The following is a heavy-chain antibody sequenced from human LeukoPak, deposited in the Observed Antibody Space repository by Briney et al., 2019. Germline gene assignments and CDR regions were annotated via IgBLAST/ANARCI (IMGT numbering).Heavy chain of an antibody. D-gene: IGHD6-13*01. CDR1: GFTVSSNS. CDR2: IYSGGNT. J-gene: IGHJ4*02. Sequence: GGSLRLSCTVSGFTVSSNSMSWVRQAPGKGLEWVSFIYSGGNTHYSDSVKGRFTISRDNSKNTLYLQMNSLRAEDTAVYYCARDETYSSSWTLDYWGQGTLVTVSS. CDR3: ARDETYSSSWTLDY. V-gene: IGHV3-66*02.